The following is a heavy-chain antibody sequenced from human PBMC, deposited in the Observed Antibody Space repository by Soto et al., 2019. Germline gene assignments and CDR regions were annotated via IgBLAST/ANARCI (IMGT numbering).Heavy chain of an antibody. Sequence: ASVKVSCKASGYTFTSYGISWVRQAPGQGLEWMGWINPYSGSTNYAQKFQGRVTMTRDTSISTAYMELSRLRSDDTAVYYCARSTIFGVVVFDYWGQGTLVTVSS. D-gene: IGHD3-3*01. CDR3: ARSTIFGVVVFDY. J-gene: IGHJ4*02. CDR1: GYTFTSYG. CDR2: INPYSGST. V-gene: IGHV1-2*02.